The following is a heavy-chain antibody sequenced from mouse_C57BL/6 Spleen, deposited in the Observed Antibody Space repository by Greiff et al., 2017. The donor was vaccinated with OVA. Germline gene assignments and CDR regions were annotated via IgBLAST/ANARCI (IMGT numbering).Heavy chain of an antibody. J-gene: IGHJ4*01. CDR1: GYTFTSYT. V-gene: IGHV1-4*01. Sequence: VQLQQSGAELARPGASVKMSCKASGYTFTSYTMHWVKQRPGQGLEWIGYINPSSGYTKYNQKFKDKATLTADKSSSTAYMQLSSLTSEDSAVYYCARKDSYYAMDYWGQGTSVTVSS. CDR3: ARKDSYYAMDY. CDR2: INPSSGYT.